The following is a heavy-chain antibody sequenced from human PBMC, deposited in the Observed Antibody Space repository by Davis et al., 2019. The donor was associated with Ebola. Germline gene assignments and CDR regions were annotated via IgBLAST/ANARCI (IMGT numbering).Heavy chain of an antibody. V-gene: IGHV5-51*01. J-gene: IGHJ6*04. CDR3: ARQGSYYYYYYGMDV. CDR2: IYSGDSDT. CDR1: GYSFTNYW. D-gene: IGHD3-10*01. Sequence: PGGSLRLSCKGSGYSFTNYWIAWVRQLPGQGPEWMEIIYSGDSDTRYSPSFEGQVTISVDRSISTAHLQWSSLKASDTAMYYCARQGSYYYYYYGMDVWGKGTTVTVSS.